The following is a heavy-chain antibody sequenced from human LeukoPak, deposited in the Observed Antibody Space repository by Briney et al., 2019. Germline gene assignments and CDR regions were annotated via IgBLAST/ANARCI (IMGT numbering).Heavy chain of an antibody. J-gene: IGHJ3*02. CDR1: GGSISSYY. CDR2: IYYRGST. CDR3: ARRVVVTAISYDAFDI. V-gene: IGHV4-59*12. Sequence: SETLSHTCTVSGGSISSYYWSWIRQPPGKGLEWIGYIYYRGSTNYNPSLKSRVTISVDTSKSRFSLKLSSVTAADTAVYYCARRVVVTAISYDAFDIWGQGTMVTVSS. D-gene: IGHD2-21*02.